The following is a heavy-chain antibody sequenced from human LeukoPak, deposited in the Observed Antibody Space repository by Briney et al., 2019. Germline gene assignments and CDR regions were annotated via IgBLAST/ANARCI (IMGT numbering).Heavy chain of an antibody. V-gene: IGHV4-39*01. D-gene: IGHD3-10*01. J-gene: IGHJ5*02. Sequence: SETLSLTCTVSGVSIRSSYYYWGWIRQPPGKGLEWIGSIYDSGSTYHNPSLKSLVTIFVYTSKNQFSLKLNSLTAADTAVYYCASHYGPWGQGTLVTVSS. CDR1: GVSIRSSYYY. CDR3: ASHYGP. CDR2: IYDSGST.